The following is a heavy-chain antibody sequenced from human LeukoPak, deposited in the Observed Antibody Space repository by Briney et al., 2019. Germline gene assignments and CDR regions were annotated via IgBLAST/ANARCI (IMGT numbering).Heavy chain of an antibody. CDR2: IKQDGSEK. CDR1: GFTFSSYS. Sequence: GGSLRLSCAASGFTFSSYSMNWVRQAPGKGLEWVANIKQDGSEKYYVDSVKGRFTISRDNAKNSLYLQMNSLRAEDTAVYYCARVRSGDQDYWGQGTLVTVSS. D-gene: IGHD7-27*01. V-gene: IGHV3-7*01. J-gene: IGHJ4*02. CDR3: ARVRSGDQDY.